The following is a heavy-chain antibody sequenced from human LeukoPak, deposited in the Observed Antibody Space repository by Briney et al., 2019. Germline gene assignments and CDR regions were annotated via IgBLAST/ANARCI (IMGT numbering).Heavy chain of an antibody. CDR2: ISGSGGST. D-gene: IGHD3-22*01. CDR3: AKGGRDYYDSSGYYVWDY. V-gene: IGHV3-23*01. CDR1: GFTFSSYA. J-gene: IGHJ4*02. Sequence: GGSLRLSCAASGFTFSSYAMSWVRQAPGKGLEWVSAISGSGGSTYYADSVKGRFTISRDNPKNTLYLQMNSLRAEDTAVYYCAKGGRDYYDSSGYYVWDYWGQGTLVTVSS.